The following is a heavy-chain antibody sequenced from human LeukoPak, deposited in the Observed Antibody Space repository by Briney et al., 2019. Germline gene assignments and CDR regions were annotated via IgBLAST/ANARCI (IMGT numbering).Heavy chain of an antibody. CDR2: INPNSGGT. CDR3: ARGSWGYSFGPFDY. J-gene: IGHJ4*02. CDR1: GYTFTGYY. D-gene: IGHD5-18*01. Sequence: GASVTVSCKASGYTFTGYYMHWVRQPPGQGLEWMGWINPNSGGTNYAQKFQGRVTMTRDTSISTAYMELSSLRSEDTAVYYCARGSWGYSFGPFDYWSQGTLVTVSS. V-gene: IGHV1-2*02.